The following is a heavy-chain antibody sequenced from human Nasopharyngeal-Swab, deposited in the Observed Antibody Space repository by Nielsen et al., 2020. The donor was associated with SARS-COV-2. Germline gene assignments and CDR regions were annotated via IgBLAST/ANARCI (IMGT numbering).Heavy chain of an antibody. CDR1: GFIVSSTY. D-gene: IGHD1-26*01. J-gene: IGHJ4*02. CDR3: AKCSGSGIWDLTPVDY. Sequence: GGSLRLSCAVSGFIVSSTYMSWVRQAPGKGLEWVSVTEIGGITYYADSVKGRFTISRDNSKNTLYLQMNSLRAEDTAVYYCAKCSGSGIWDLTPVDYWGQGTLVTVSS. V-gene: IGHV3-53*01. CDR2: TEIGGIT.